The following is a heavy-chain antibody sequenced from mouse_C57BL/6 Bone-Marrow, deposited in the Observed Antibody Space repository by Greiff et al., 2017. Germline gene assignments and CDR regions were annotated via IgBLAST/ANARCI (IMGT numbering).Heavy chain of an antibody. CDR3: TTGMITTGGYFDY. D-gene: IGHD2-4*01. V-gene: IGHV14-4*01. J-gene: IGHJ2*01. CDR2: IDPENGDT. CDR1: GFNIKDDY. Sequence: VQLKQSGAELVRPGASVKLSCTASGFNIKDDYMHWVKQRPEQGLEWIGWIDPENGDTEYASKFQGKATITADTSSNTAYLQLSSLTSEDTAVYYCTTGMITTGGYFDYWGQGTTLTVSS.